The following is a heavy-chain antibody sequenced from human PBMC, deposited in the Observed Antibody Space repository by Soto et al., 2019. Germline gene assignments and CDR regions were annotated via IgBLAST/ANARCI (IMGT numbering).Heavy chain of an antibody. CDR2: IYWDDDK. J-gene: IGHJ5*02. CDR1: GFSLSTSGVG. Sequence: QITLKESGPTLVKPTQTLTLTCTFSGFSLSTSGVGVGWIRQPPGKALEWLALIYWDDDKRYSPSLKSRLTITKDTSKNQVVLTMTIMDPVDTATYYCAHTLFGIYYSSANWFDPWGQGTLVTVSS. D-gene: IGHD1-26*01. V-gene: IGHV2-5*02. CDR3: AHTLFGIYYSSANWFDP.